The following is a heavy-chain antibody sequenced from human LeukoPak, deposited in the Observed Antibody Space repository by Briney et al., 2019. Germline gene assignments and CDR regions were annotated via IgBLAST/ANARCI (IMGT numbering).Heavy chain of an antibody. J-gene: IGHJ4*02. Sequence: SETLSLTCTVSGGSISTYHWNWIRQPPGKGLEWIGYIHYSESGKYNPSLRRRVTISVDTSKNQFSLKLSSVTAADTALYYCARGYSSLLWGQGTLVTVSS. CDR2: IHYSESG. V-gene: IGHV4-59*01. CDR1: GGSISTYH. D-gene: IGHD6-13*01. CDR3: ARGYSSLL.